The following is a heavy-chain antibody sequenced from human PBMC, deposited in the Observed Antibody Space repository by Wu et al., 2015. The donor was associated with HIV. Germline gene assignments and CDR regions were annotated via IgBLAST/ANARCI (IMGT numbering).Heavy chain of an antibody. Sequence: QVQLVQSGAEVKKPGSSVKVSCKASGGSFSDDGLTWVRQAPGRGPEWMGGIIPHLRSPNYAQKFQGRVTMTRDTSISTAYMELSRLRSDDTAVYYCARDAVTVDYWGQGTLVTVSS. CDR2: IIPHLRSP. J-gene: IGHJ4*02. V-gene: IGHV1-69*05. CDR3: ARDAVTVDY. D-gene: IGHD4-17*01. CDR1: GGSFSDDG.